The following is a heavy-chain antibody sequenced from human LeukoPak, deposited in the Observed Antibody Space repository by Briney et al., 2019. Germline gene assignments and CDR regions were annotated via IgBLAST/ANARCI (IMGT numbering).Heavy chain of an antibody. Sequence: SETLSLTCTVSGDSISSSSYFWGWIRQPPGKGLEWIGSFYSSGRTQYNPSLKSRVTISVETSKNQFSLKLSSVTAADTAVFYSARHDQDGGNSAAFHIWGQGTVVTVSS. J-gene: IGHJ3*02. D-gene: IGHD4-23*01. CDR3: ARHDQDGGNSAAFHI. CDR2: FYSSGRT. V-gene: IGHV4-39*01. CDR1: GDSISSSSYF.